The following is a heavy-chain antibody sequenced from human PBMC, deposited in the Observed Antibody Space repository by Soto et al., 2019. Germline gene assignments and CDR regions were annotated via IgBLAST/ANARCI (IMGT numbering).Heavy chain of an antibody. CDR3: ARDQGGEFLKGSGMDV. D-gene: IGHD3-10*01. J-gene: IGHJ6*02. Sequence: QVQLQESGPGLVKPSETLSLTCTVSGDSISRYYWSWIRLSPGKGLEWIGYIYYSGETNYNPSVESRVTISVDRTKNQFSLKLSSVTAADTAVYYCARDQGGEFLKGSGMDVWGRGTTVTVSS. V-gene: IGHV4-59*01. CDR2: IYYSGET. CDR1: GDSISRYY.